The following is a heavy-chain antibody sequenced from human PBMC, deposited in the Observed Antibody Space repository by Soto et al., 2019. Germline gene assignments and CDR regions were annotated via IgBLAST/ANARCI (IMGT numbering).Heavy chain of an antibody. J-gene: IGHJ3*02. D-gene: IGHD4-17*01. CDR3: ARRSTTVTPSWAFDI. Sequence: SETLSLTCTVSGGSISSCGYYWSWIRQHPGKGLEWIGYIYYSGSTYYNPSLKSRVTISVDTSKNQFSLKLSSVTAADTAVYYCARRSTTVTPSWAFDIWGQGTMVTVSS. V-gene: IGHV4-61*08. CDR2: IYYSGST. CDR1: GGSISSCGYY.